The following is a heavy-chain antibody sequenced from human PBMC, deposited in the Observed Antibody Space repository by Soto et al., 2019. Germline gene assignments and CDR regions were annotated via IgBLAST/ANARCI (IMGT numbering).Heavy chain of an antibody. D-gene: IGHD6-13*01. CDR3: AGDGAAAGTDPVCEY. Sequence: QVQLVESGGGVVQPGRSLRLSCAASGFTFSSYAMHWVRQAPGKGLEWVAVISYDGSNKYYADSVKGRFTISRDNSKNTLYLQMNSLRAEDTAVYYCAGDGAAAGTDPVCEYWGQGTLVTVSS. CDR2: ISYDGSNK. CDR1: GFTFSSYA. J-gene: IGHJ4*02. V-gene: IGHV3-30-3*01.